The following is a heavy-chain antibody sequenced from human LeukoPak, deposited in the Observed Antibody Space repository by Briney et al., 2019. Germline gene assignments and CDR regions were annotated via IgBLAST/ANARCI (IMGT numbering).Heavy chain of an antibody. Sequence: SVQVSCQASGGTFHSYAISRVRQAPGQGLEWMGGIIPIFGTANYAQKFQGRVTITADESTSTAYMELSSLRSEDTAVYYCAAPYDSSGYYPFDYWGQGTLVTVSS. CDR1: GGTFHSYA. J-gene: IGHJ4*02. D-gene: IGHD3-22*01. CDR3: AAPYDSSGYYPFDY. CDR2: IIPIFGTA. V-gene: IGHV1-69*13.